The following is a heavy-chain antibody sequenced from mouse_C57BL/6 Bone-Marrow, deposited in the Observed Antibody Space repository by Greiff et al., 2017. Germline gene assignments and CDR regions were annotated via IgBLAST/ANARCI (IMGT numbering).Heavy chain of an antibody. CDR1: GFSLTSYG. Sequence: VQLQESGPGLVQPSQSLSITCTVSGFSLTSYGVHRVRQSPGKGLEWLGVIWRGGSTDYNAAFMSRLSITKDNSKSQVFFKMNSLQADDTAIYYCATPWDPYYYAMDYWGQGTSVTVSS. CDR3: ATPWDPYYYAMDY. CDR2: IWRGGST. D-gene: IGHD4-1*01. J-gene: IGHJ4*01. V-gene: IGHV2-5*01.